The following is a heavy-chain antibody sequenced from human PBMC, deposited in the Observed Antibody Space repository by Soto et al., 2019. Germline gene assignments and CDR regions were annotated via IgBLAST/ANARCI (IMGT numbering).Heavy chain of an antibody. J-gene: IGHJ4*02. D-gene: IGHD3-16*02. CDR2: INQDGRDT. V-gene: IGHV3-7*01. Sequence: PGGSLRLSCAASGLAFRSFLMSWVRQAPGGGLEWVANINQDGRDTYYSDSVRDRFTISRDNAANSLFLHMNSLGAEDTAVYYCATYHDDEWESYRHRYWGQGTLVTVS. CDR1: GLAFRSFL. CDR3: ATYHDDEWESYRHRY.